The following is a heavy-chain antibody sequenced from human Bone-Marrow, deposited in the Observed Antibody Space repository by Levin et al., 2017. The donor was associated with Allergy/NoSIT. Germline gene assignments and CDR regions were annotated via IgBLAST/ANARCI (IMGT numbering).Heavy chain of an antibody. CDR3: ARGCQWLVRDYFDY. J-gene: IGHJ4*02. V-gene: IGHV4-34*01. Sequence: SETLSLTCAVYGGSFSGYYWSWIRQPPGKGLEWIGEINHSGSTNYNPSLKSRVTISVDTSKNQFSLKLSSVTAADTAVYYCARGCQWLVRDYFDYWGQGTLVTVSS. CDR2: INHSGST. CDR1: GGSFSGYY. D-gene: IGHD6-19*01.